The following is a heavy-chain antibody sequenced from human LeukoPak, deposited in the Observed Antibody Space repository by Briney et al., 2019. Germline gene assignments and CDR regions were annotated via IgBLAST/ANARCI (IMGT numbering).Heavy chain of an antibody. V-gene: IGHV4-39*07. J-gene: IGHJ4*02. Sequence: PSETLSLTCTVSGGSISSSSYYWGWIRQPPGKGLEWIGSIYYSGSTYYNPSLKSRVTISVDTSKNQFSLKLSSVTAADTAVYYCARDLIVGATLWLDYWGQGTLVTVSS. CDR2: IYYSGST. D-gene: IGHD1-26*01. CDR3: ARDLIVGATLWLDY. CDR1: GGSISSSSYY.